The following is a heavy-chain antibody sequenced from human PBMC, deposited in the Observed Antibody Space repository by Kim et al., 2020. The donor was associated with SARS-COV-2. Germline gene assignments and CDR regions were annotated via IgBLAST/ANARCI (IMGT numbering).Heavy chain of an antibody. Sequence: SETLSLTCAVYGGSFSGYYWSWIRQPPGKGLEWIGKINHSGSTNYNPSLKSRVTISVDTSKNQFSLKLSSVTAADTAVYYCARGKGYDILTGYYPRVFDYWGQGTLVTVSS. V-gene: IGHV4-34*01. CDR1: GGSFSGYY. CDR3: ARGKGYDILTGYYPRVFDY. D-gene: IGHD3-9*01. CDR2: INHSGST. J-gene: IGHJ4*02.